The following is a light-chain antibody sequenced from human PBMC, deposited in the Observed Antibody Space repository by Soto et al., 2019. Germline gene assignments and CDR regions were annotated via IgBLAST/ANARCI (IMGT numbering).Light chain of an antibody. J-gene: IGKJ1*01. V-gene: IGKV1-27*01. CDR2: AAS. CDR1: QGISNY. CDR3: QKYNSAPWT. Sequence: DIRMTQSPSSLSASVGDRVTITCRASQGISNYLVWYQQRPGKVPKLLIYAASTLQSGVPSRFSGSGSGTDFTLTISSLQPEDVATYYCQKYNSAPWTFGQGTKVEIK.